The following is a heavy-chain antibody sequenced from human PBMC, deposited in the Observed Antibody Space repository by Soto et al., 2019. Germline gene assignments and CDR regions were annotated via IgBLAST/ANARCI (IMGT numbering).Heavy chain of an antibody. D-gene: IGHD1-1*01. V-gene: IGHV2-5*02. J-gene: IGHJ4*02. CDR1: GFSLSTSGVG. CDR3: AHRAGPYGNWNGGSFDF. Sequence: QITLKESGPTRVKPTQTLTLTCTSSGFSLSTSGVGVGWIRQPPGKALERLALIYWDDDKRYSPSLKSRLTITKDTSKNRVVLTLTNVDPLDTATYYCAHRAGPYGNWNGGSFDFWGQGVLVTVSS. CDR2: IYWDDDK.